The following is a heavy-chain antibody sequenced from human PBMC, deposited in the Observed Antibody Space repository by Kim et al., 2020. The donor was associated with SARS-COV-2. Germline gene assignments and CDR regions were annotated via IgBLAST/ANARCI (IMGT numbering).Heavy chain of an antibody. V-gene: IGHV3-64D*06. J-gene: IGHJ4*02. Sequence: GGSLRLSCSASGFTFSNYAMHWVRQAPGKGLEYVSAIGTDGGSTYYADSMKDRFTISRDNSKNTLYLQMSSLRVEDTAVYYCVKGGYSSSWYRGDYWGQGTLAPS. D-gene: IGHD6-13*01. CDR2: IGTDGGST. CDR3: VKGGYSSSWYRGDY. CDR1: GFTFSNYA.